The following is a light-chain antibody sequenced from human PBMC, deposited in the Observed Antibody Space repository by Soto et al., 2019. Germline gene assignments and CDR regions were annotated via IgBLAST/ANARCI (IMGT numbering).Light chain of an antibody. CDR3: QQYSSSPLT. CDR2: GAS. CDR1: PSVRSSH. Sequence: ILLTQATVILSVSQIERANRCCRASPSVRSSHLAWYQQMPGQAPRLLIYGASNRATGIPDRFSGSGSGTDFTLTISRLEPEDFAVYYCQQYSSSPLTFGGGTDVDI. J-gene: IGKJ4*01. V-gene: IGKV3-20*01.